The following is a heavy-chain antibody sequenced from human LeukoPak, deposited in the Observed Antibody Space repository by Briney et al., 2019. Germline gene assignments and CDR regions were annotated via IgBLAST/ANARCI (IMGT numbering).Heavy chain of an antibody. CDR2: TSSSGSTI. J-gene: IGHJ4*02. D-gene: IGHD2-2*01. CDR3: ARDPAIVVVPSDRYFDY. V-gene: IGHV3-48*03. CDR1: GFAFRNYE. Sequence: GGSLRLSCAASGFAFRNYEMNWVRQAPGKGLEWVSYTSSSGSTIYYADSVKGRFTISRDNAKNSLYLQMNSLRAEDTAVYFCARDPAIVVVPSDRYFDYWGQGTLVTVSS.